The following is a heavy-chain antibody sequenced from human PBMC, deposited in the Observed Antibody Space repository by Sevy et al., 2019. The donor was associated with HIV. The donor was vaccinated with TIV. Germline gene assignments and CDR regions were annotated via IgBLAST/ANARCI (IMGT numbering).Heavy chain of an antibody. CDR3: ASGYSSGYNFDF. D-gene: IGHD5-18*01. J-gene: IGHJ4*02. CDR2: IYYTGST. V-gene: IGHV4-39*01. Sequence: SETLSLTCTVSGDSISSTTFFWAWIRPPPGKGLEWIGSIYYTGSTYYSPSPKSRVTISVDTSKSQFSLRLSSVTAPDTAVYYCASGYSSGYNFDFWGQGSLVTVSS. CDR1: GDSISSTTFF.